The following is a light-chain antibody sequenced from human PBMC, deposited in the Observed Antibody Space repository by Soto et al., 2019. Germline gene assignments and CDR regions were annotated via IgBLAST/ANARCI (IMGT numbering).Light chain of an antibody. Sequence: DIHMDQSPSALSASVGDRVTITCRASQDVSHWLAWYQQKPGQAPKLVIYKASSLESGVPSRFSGRGSGTEFTLTIRDLPPDDFATYYCQHYDSYPYTLGQGTSLEIK. J-gene: IGKJ2*01. CDR3: QHYDSYPYT. CDR2: KAS. V-gene: IGKV1-5*03. CDR1: QDVSHW.